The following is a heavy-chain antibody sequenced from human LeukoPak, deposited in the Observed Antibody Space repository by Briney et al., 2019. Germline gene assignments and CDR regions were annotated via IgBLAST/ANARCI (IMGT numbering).Heavy chain of an antibody. CDR2: ITSSGGST. J-gene: IGHJ4*02. CDR1: GFTFSSLA. CDR3: ARVHNWGSEYYFDY. Sequence: GGSLRLSCAASGFTFSSLAMSWVRQAPGKGLEWVSVITSSGGSTYYADSVKGRFTISRDNSKNTLYLQMNSLRAEDTALYYCARVHNWGSEYYFDYWGQGTLVTVSS. D-gene: IGHD7-27*01. V-gene: IGHV3-23*01.